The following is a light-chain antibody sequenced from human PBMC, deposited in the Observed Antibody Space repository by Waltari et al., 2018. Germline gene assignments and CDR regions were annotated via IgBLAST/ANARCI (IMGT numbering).Light chain of an antibody. CDR3: MQDLQTPWT. V-gene: IGKV2-28*01. Sequence: DIVITQSPLSLPATPGEPASIPCSSSQSLLHSNGNTYVEWFLQKPGQSPQLLIYLTSRRGSGVPDRFIGSGSGTDFTLKISRVEAEDVGIYYCMQDLQTPWTFGQGTRVEIK. J-gene: IGKJ1*01. CDR2: LTS. CDR1: QSLLHSNGNTY.